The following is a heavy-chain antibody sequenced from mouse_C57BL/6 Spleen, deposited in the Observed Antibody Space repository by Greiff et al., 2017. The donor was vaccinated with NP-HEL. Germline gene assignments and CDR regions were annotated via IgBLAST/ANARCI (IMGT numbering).Heavy chain of an antibody. D-gene: IGHD2-1*01. CDR1: GYTFTDYN. Sequence: EVQLQQSGPELVKPGASVKIPCKASGYTFTDYNMDWVKQSHGKSLEWIGDINPNNGGTIYNQKFKGKATLTVDQSSSTAYMELRSLTSEDTAVYYCARKGGYGNWFAYWGQGTLVTVSA. J-gene: IGHJ3*01. V-gene: IGHV1-18*01. CDR3: ARKGGYGNWFAY. CDR2: INPNNGGT.